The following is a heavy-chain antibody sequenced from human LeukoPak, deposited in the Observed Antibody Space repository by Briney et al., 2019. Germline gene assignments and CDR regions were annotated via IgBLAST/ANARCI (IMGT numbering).Heavy chain of an antibody. V-gene: IGHV3-7*01. CDR3: ARDYSIDI. CDR2: IKQDGSDK. J-gene: IGHJ3*02. Sequence: GGSLRLSCAASGFTFSSYWMTWVRQAPGKGLEWVANIKQDGSDKYYVDSVKGRFTISRDNAKSSLYLQMNSLGAEDTAVYYCARDYSIDIWGQGTMVTVSS. D-gene: IGHD2-15*01. CDR1: GFTFSSYW.